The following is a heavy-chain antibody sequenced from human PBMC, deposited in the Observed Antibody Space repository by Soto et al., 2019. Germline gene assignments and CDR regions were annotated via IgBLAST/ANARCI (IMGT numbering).Heavy chain of an antibody. CDR1: GFTFSSYW. D-gene: IGHD2-15*01. J-gene: IGHJ4*02. CDR2: IKQDGSEK. V-gene: IGHV3-7*05. Sequence: HPGGSLRLSCAASGFTFSSYWMSWVRQAPGKGLEWVANIKQDGSEKYYVDSVKGRFTISRDNAKNSLYLQMTSLRADDTAVYYRASHSYCSGGSCHMQFRYYFDYWGQGTLVTVSS. CDR3: ASHSYCSGGSCHMQFRYYFDY.